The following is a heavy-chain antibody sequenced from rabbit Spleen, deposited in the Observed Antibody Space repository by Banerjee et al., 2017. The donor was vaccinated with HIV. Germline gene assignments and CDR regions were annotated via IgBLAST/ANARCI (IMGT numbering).Heavy chain of an antibody. J-gene: IGHJ6*01. CDR2: IDPVFRSA. CDR1: GFDFNNYY. V-gene: IGHV1S7*01. Sequence: QLKESGGGLVQPGGSLKLSCTASGFDFNNYYMSWVRQAPGKGLEWIGYIDPVFRSAYYASWVNGRFSISRENPQNTVYLQLNSLTAADTATYFCARGGGLWGPGTLVTVS. CDR3: ARGGGL.